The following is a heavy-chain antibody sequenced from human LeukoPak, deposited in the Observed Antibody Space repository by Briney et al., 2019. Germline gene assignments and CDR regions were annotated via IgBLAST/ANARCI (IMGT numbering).Heavy chain of an antibody. CDR2: ISSRQNDI. CDR3: AREVGSVWNYFDL. V-gene: IGHV3-21*01. Sequence: GGSLRLSCADYGFICSSFNMSWVRQTPGKGLEWVSSISSRQNDIQYADSLEGRFTVSRDNAKNSLYLQMNSLRAEDTAVYLCAREVGSVWNYFDLWGQGTLVTVSS. CDR1: GFICSSFN. J-gene: IGHJ4*02. D-gene: IGHD6-19*01.